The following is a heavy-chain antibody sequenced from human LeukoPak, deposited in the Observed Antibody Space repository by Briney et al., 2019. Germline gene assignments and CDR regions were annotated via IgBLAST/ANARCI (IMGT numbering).Heavy chain of an antibody. CDR1: GFTFSIYA. D-gene: IGHD1-26*01. J-gene: IGHJ4*02. Sequence: GGSLRLSCAASGFTFSIYAMSWVRQAPGKGLEWVSAISGSGGSTYYADSVKGRFTISRDNSKNTLYLQMNSLRAEDTAVYYCAKCIVGATAPFDYWGQGTLVTVSS. CDR3: AKCIVGATAPFDY. V-gene: IGHV3-23*01. CDR2: ISGSGGST.